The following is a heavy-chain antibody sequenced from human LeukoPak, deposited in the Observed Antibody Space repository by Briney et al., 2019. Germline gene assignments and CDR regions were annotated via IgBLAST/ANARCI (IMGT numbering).Heavy chain of an antibody. CDR3: ARVSGATTVTLVFDY. J-gene: IGHJ4*02. V-gene: IGHV1-69*13. D-gene: IGHD4-17*01. CDR1: GGTFSSYA. CDR2: IIPIFGTA. Sequence: SVKVSCKASGGTFSSYAISWVRQAPGQGLEWMGGIIPIFGTANYAQKFQGRVTITADESTSTAYMEPSSLRSEDTAVYYCARVSGATTVTLVFDYWGQGTLVTVSS.